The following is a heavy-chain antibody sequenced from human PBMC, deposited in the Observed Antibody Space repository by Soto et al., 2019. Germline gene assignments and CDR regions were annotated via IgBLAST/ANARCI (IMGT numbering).Heavy chain of an antibody. J-gene: IGHJ4*02. V-gene: IGHV5-51*01. CDR3: ARPQGSGSYYNPQFDY. CDR2: IYPGDSDT. CDR1: GYSFTSYW. Sequence: GESLKISCKGSGYSFTSYWIGWVRQMPGKGLEWMGIIYPGDSDTRYSPSFQGQVTISADKSISTAYLQWSSLKASDTAMYYCARPQGSGSYYNPQFDYWGQGTLVTVSS. D-gene: IGHD3-10*01.